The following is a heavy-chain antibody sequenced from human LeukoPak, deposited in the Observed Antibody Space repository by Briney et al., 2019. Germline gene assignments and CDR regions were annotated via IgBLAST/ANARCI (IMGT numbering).Heavy chain of an antibody. Sequence: PGGSLRLSCAASGFTFSSYSMNWVRQAPGKGLEWVSYISSSSSTIYYADSVKGRFTISRDNAKNSLYLQMDNLRDEDTAVYYCARDRSGGSGSSVSYWGQGTLVTVSS. CDR1: GFTFSSYS. CDR3: ARDRSGGSGSSVSY. J-gene: IGHJ4*02. D-gene: IGHD3-10*01. V-gene: IGHV3-48*02. CDR2: ISSSSSTI.